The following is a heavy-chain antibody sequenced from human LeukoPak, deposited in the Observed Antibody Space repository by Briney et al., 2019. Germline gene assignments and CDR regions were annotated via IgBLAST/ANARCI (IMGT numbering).Heavy chain of an antibody. CDR1: GFTFSDYW. V-gene: IGHV3-7*01. Sequence: GGSLRLSGAASGFTFSDYWMSWVRQAPGKGWEWVANIKQDGSEKYYVDSVKGRFTISRDNAKNSLYLQMNSLRAEDTAVYHCARSLSRIQLWDFDYWGQGTLVTVSS. CDR3: ARSLSRIQLWDFDY. CDR2: IKQDGSEK. J-gene: IGHJ4*02. D-gene: IGHD5-18*01.